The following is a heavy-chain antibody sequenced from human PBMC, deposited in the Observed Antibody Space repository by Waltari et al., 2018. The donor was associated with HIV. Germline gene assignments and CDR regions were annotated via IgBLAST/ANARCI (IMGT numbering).Heavy chain of an antibody. V-gene: IGHV1-2*02. CDR1: GYTFTGYY. J-gene: IGHJ6*02. CDR2: INPNSGGT. CDR3: ARDRARTTDYYYYGMDV. Sequence: QVQLVQSGAEVKKPGASVKVSCKASGYTFTGYYMHWLRQAPGQGLEWRGWINPNSGGTKYAQKFQSRVTMTRDTSISTAYMELSRLRSDDTAVYYCARDRARTTDYYYYGMDVWGQGTTVTVSS. D-gene: IGHD1-7*01.